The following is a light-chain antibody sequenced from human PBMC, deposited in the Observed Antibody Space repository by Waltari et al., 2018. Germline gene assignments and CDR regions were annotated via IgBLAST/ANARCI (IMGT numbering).Light chain of an antibody. V-gene: IGKV3-20*01. CDR1: QNLSSNF. J-gene: IGKJ2*01. CDR3: QQYGTSPYT. CDR2: GAA. Sequence: IMLTQSPGTLSLSPGDKASLSCKASQNLSSNFLAWYRQRPGQPPGLLIHGAAKRAAGIPDTFSGSGSGTDFTLTISRLEAEDSAVYYSQQYGTSPYTFGQGTKVEIK.